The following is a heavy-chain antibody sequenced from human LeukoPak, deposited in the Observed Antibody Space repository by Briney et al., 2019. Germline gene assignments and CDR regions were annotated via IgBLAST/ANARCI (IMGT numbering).Heavy chain of an antibody. CDR2: IKSDGTYS. V-gene: IGHV3-74*01. Sequence: GGSLRLSCAASGLTFSSHWMHWVRQAPGKGLVCVARIKSDGTYSDYGGAVRGRFTISRDNAKDTLYLQMNSLRAEDTAIYYCVRDDDYYSVDYWGQGTLVTVSS. CDR3: VRDDDYYSVDY. CDR1: GLTFSSHW. D-gene: IGHD4/OR15-4a*01. J-gene: IGHJ4*02.